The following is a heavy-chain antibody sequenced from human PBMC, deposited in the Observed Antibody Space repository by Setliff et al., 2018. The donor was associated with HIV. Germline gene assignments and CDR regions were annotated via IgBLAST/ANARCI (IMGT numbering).Heavy chain of an antibody. D-gene: IGHD1-26*01. V-gene: IGHV5-51*01. CDR3: TRRRRAPGSEDLEAY. Sequence: GESLKISCKASGYNFNNYWIGWVRQMPGKGLEWIGVIYPGDSETRYGPSFQGQVSISADRSITTAYLQWRSLKASDTAMYYCTRRRRAPGSEDLEAYWGQGTLVTVSS. CDR1: GYNFNNYW. CDR2: IYPGDSET. J-gene: IGHJ4*02.